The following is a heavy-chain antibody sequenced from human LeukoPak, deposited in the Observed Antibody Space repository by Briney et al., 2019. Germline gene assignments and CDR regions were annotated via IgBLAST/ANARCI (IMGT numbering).Heavy chain of an antibody. CDR2: INPSGGST. D-gene: IGHD5-12*01. CDR1: GYTLTSYY. J-gene: IGHJ3*02. Sequence: EASAKVSCKASGYTLTSYYMHWVRQAPGQGLEWMGIINPSGGSTNYAQKFQGRVTMTRDMSTRTVYMELSSLRFEDTAVYYCANQEWLRFNLNAFDIWGQGTMVTVSS. CDR3: ANQEWLRFNLNAFDI. V-gene: IGHV1-46*01.